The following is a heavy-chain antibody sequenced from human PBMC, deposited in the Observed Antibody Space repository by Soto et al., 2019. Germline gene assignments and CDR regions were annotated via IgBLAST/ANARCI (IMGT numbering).Heavy chain of an antibody. J-gene: IGHJ3*02. D-gene: IGHD6-19*01. CDR3: ARRVVVAGNDAFDI. V-gene: IGHV1-3*01. Sequence: ASVKVSCKASGYTFTSYAMHWVLQAPGQRLEWMGWINAGNGNTKYSQKFQGRVTITRDTSASTAYMELSSLRSEDTAVYYCARRVVVAGNDAFDIWGQGTMVTVSS. CDR1: GYTFTSYA. CDR2: INAGNGNT.